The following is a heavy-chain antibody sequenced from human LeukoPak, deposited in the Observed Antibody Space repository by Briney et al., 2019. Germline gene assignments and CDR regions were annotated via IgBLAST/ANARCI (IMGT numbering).Heavy chain of an antibody. CDR2: IYYSGST. CDR1: GGSISSGDYH. CDR3: ARPLAVVPAAIPQPHMDV. V-gene: IGHV4-30-4*01. J-gene: IGHJ6*02. Sequence: PSQTLSLTCTVSGGSISSGDYHWSWIRQPPGKGLEWIGYIYYSGSTYYNPSLKSRVTISVDTSKNQFSLKLSSVTAADTAVYYCARPLAVVPAAIPQPHMDVWGQGTTVTVSS. D-gene: IGHD2-2*01.